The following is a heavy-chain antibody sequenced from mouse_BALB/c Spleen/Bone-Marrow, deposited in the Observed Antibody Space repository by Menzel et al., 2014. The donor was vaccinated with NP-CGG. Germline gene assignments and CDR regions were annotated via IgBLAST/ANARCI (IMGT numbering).Heavy chain of an antibody. Sequence: EVQGVESGGGLVKPGGSLKLSCAPSGFTFNNYAMSWVRQTPEKRLEWVASISSGGDTFYSDSVKGRFTISGDSARNILYLQMTSLRSEDTAMYYCARGLYYGFEGYALYYWDQGTSVTVSS. J-gene: IGHJ4*01. CDR3: ARGLYYGFEGYALYY. CDR1: GFTFNNYA. CDR2: ISSGGDT. D-gene: IGHD2-2*01. V-gene: IGHV5-6-5*01.